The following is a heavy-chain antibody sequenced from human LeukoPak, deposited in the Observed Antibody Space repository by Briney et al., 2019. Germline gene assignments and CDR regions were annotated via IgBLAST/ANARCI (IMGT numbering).Heavy chain of an antibody. D-gene: IGHD2/OR15-2a*01. Sequence: SGTLSLTCTVSGGSISSYYWSWIRQPPGKGLEWIGYIYYSGSTNYNPSLKSRVTISVDTSKNQFSLKLSSVTAADTAVYYCARVPDRTTCFDYWGQGTLVTVSS. J-gene: IGHJ4*02. CDR1: GGSISSYY. CDR3: ARVPDRTTCFDY. V-gene: IGHV4-59*01. CDR2: IYYSGST.